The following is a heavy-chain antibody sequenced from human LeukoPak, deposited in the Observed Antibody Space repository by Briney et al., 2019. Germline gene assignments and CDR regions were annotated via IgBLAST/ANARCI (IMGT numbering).Heavy chain of an antibody. CDR3: ARDLRDSFDY. D-gene: IGHD5-24*01. Sequence: PGGSLRLSCAASGFTFSSYSMNWVRQAPGKGLEWVSRINSDGGSTSYADSVKGRFTISRDNAKNTLYLQMNSLRAEDTAVYYCARDLRDSFDYWGQGTLVTVSS. J-gene: IGHJ4*02. V-gene: IGHV3-74*01. CDR2: INSDGGST. CDR1: GFTFSSYS.